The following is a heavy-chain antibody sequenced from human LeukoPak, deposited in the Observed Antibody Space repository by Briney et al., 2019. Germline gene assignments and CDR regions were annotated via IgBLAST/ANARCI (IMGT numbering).Heavy chain of an antibody. Sequence: GGSLRLSCAASGFTFSSYSMNWVRQAPGKGLEWVSSISSSSSYIYYADSVKGRFTISRDNAQNSLYLQMNSLRAEDTAVYYCARVIRDASGWPYYFDSWGQGTLVTVSS. CDR3: ARVIRDASGWPYYFDS. D-gene: IGHD6-19*01. V-gene: IGHV3-21*04. J-gene: IGHJ4*02. CDR1: GFTFSSYS. CDR2: ISSSSSYI.